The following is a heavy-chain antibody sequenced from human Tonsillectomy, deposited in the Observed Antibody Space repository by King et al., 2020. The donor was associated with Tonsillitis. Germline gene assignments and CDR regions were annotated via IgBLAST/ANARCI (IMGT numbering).Heavy chain of an antibody. CDR1: GFTFSSYG. CDR3: AKECGGGCNFAMDV. J-gene: IGHJ6*02. D-gene: IGHD2-15*01. V-gene: IGHV3-30*18. Sequence: VQLVESGGGVVQPWRSLRLSCAASGFTFSSYGMHCVRQAPGKGLEWVAVISYDVDTKYYADSVKGRFTISRDNSKNTLFLQMNSLRAEDTAVYYCAKECGGGCNFAMDVWGQGTTVTVSS. CDR2: ISYDVDTK.